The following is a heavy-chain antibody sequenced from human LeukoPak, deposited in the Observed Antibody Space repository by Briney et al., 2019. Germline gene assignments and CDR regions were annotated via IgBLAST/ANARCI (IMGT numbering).Heavy chain of an antibody. CDR2: ISKDGTNE. D-gene: IGHD3-3*01. Sequence: GGSLRLSCAASGFTFSDYSIHWVRQTPGKGLEWVAVISKDGTNEHYADSVKGRFTISRDNSKNTLYLQMNSLRAEDTAVYYCAREFWAYDFWSGYSPGYYFDYWGQGTLVTVSS. J-gene: IGHJ4*02. CDR3: AREFWAYDFWSGYSPGYYFDY. CDR1: GFTFSDYS. V-gene: IGHV3-30-3*01.